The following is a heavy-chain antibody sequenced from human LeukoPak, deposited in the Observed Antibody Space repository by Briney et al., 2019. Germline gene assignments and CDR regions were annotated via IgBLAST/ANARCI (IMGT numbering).Heavy chain of an antibody. CDR1: GGSLSGYY. CDR3: ARLLSGVAARPGAYYYYYMDV. V-gene: IGHV4-34*01. J-gene: IGHJ6*03. Sequence: SETLSLTCAVYGGSLSGYYWSWIRQPPGKGLEWIGEINHSGSTNCNPSLKSRVTISVDTSKNQFSLKLSSVTAADTAVYYCARLLSGVAARPGAYYYYYMDVWGKGTTVTVSS. D-gene: IGHD6-6*01. CDR2: INHSGST.